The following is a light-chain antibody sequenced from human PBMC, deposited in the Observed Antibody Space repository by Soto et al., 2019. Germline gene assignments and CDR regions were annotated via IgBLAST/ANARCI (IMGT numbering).Light chain of an antibody. V-gene: IGKV3-15*01. Sequence: EIVMTQSPATLSVSPGERATLSCRASQSVSSNLAWYQHKPGQAPRLLIYGASPRAPGIPARCSGSGSGTELAFHISSRQSEDFAVDDCQQYNNWPPVFTFGPGTKVDIK. CDR3: QQYNNWPPVFT. CDR2: GAS. CDR1: QSVSSN. J-gene: IGKJ3*01.